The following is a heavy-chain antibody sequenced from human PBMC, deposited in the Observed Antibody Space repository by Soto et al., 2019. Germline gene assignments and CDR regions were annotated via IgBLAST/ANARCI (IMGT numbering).Heavy chain of an antibody. D-gene: IGHD3-22*01. CDR1: GYTFTGYY. CDR3: ARGFPLGRTMIGVGCFDP. V-gene: IGHV1-2*04. CDR2: INPNSGGT. Sequence: QVQLVQSGAEVKKPGASVKVSCKASGYTFTGYYMHWVRQAPGQGLEWMGWINPNSGGTNYAQKFQGWSTRTRDTSTSTAYMKRSRRSSDDTAVYDCARGFPLGRTMIGVGCFDPWGQGTWSPSPQ. J-gene: IGHJ5*02.